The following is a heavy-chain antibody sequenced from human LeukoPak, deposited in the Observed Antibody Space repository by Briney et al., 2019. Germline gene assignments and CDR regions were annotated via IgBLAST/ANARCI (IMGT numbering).Heavy chain of an antibody. CDR1: GYTFTGYY. D-gene: IGHD1-26*01. V-gene: IGHV1-2*02. Sequence: ASVKVSCKASGYTFTGYYMHWVRQAPGQGLEWMGWINPNSGGTNYAQKFQGRVTMTRDTSISTAYMELSRLRSDDTAVYYCARARIIVGATRGDWYFDLWGRGTLVTVSS. CDR2: INPNSGGT. CDR3: ARARIIVGATRGDWYFDL. J-gene: IGHJ2*01.